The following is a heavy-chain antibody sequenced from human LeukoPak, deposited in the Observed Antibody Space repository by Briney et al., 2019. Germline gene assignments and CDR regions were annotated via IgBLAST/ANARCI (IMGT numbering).Heavy chain of an antibody. CDR3: ARRGNDSSIPY. V-gene: IGHV4-34*01. Sequence: SETLSLTCAVYGASLSGYYWSWIRQPPGKGLEWIGEINHSGSTNYNPSLKSRVTISVDTSKNQFSLKLSSVTAADTAVYYCARRGNDSSIPYWGQGTLVTVSS. D-gene: IGHD3-22*01. J-gene: IGHJ4*02. CDR2: INHSGST. CDR1: GASLSGYY.